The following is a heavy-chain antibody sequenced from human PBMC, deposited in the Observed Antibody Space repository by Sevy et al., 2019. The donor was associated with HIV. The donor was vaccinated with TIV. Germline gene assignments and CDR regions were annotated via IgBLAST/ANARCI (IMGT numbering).Heavy chain of an antibody. D-gene: IGHD2-2*01. CDR2: MSYDDITK. J-gene: IGHJ4*02. CDR3: LGFCSSTTCRFAY. Sequence: GGSLRLSCSASGFNIRNYAMNWVRQAPGKGLEWVAVMSYDDITKSYADSVKGRFTISRDNSKNTLYLQMNNLGAEDTALYYCLGFCSSTTCRFAYWGQGTLVTVSS. CDR1: GFNIRNYA. V-gene: IGHV3-30*01.